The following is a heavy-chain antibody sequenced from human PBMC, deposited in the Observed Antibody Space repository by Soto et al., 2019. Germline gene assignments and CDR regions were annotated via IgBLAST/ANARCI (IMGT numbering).Heavy chain of an antibody. D-gene: IGHD2-21*02. Sequence: GGSLRVSCEVSGFTLSMYSMTWVRQSPGKGLEWVAKIPQDGSDGHYLDSVKGRFTISRDNAKNSVYLQMNSLRADDTAVYYCARDHLILPAHDFFYGSDVWGQGAKVTVSS. CDR1: GFTLSMYS. CDR3: ARDHLILPAHDFFYGSDV. J-gene: IGHJ6*02. V-gene: IGHV3-7*03. CDR2: IPQDGSDG.